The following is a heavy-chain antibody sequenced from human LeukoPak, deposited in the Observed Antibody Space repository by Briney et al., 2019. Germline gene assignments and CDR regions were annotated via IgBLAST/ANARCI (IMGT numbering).Heavy chain of an antibody. CDR2: IIPIFGTA. D-gene: IGHD1-26*01. V-gene: IGHV1-69*06. CDR1: GGTFSSYA. Sequence: GASVKVSCKASGGTFSSYAISWVRRAPGEGLEWMGGIIPIFGTANYAQKFQGRVTITADKSTSTAYMELSSLRSEDTAVYYCARAILYSGSSNWFDPWGQGTLVTVSS. J-gene: IGHJ5*02. CDR3: ARAILYSGSSNWFDP.